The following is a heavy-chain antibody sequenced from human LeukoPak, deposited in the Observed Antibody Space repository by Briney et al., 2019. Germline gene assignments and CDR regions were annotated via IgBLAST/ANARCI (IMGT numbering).Heavy chain of an antibody. V-gene: IGHV1-8*01. CDR2: MNPNSGNT. Sequence: ASAKVSCKASGYTFTSYDINWVRQATGQGLEWMGWMNPNSGNTGYAQKFQGRVTMTRNTSISTAYMELSSLRSEDTAVYYCARARRILEWLFQPPDYWGQGTLVTVSS. J-gene: IGHJ4*02. D-gene: IGHD3-3*01. CDR3: ARARRILEWLFQPPDY. CDR1: GYTFTSYD.